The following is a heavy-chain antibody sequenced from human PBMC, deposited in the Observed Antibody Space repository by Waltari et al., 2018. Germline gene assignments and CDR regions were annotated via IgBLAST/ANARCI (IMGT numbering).Heavy chain of an antibody. D-gene: IGHD4-17*01. CDR2: INSDGSKI. CDR3: ARDPSFGDFEAYFDY. Sequence: EVQLAESGGGLVQPGGSVRLSCAGSVFSFSSYWMYWVRQSPGQGLVWVSQINSDGSKIDYADSVKGRFTISRDNTKNTLYLEMNSLRAEDTAVYYCARDPSFGDFEAYFDYWGQGTLVTVSS. CDR1: VFSFSSYW. J-gene: IGHJ4*02. V-gene: IGHV3-74*01.